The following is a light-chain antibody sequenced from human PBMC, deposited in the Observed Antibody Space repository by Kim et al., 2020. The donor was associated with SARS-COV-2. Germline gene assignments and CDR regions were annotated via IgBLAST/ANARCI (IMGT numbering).Light chain of an antibody. V-gene: IGLV3-21*04. CDR3: HVWDSSSDHHV. Sequence: APGQTARITCGGNNIGSKSVHWYQQKPGQAPVLVIFYDSDRPSGIPERFAGSNSGNTATLTISRAEAGDEADYYCHVWDSSSDHHVFGTGTKVTVL. CDR2: YDS. J-gene: IGLJ1*01. CDR1: NIGSKS.